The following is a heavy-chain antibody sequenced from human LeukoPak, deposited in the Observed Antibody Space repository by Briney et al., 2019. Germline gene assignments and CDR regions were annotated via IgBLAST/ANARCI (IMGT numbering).Heavy chain of an antibody. CDR2: IYNSGGT. CDR1: GGSISSYS. CDR3: ARDRSSGWYGGRYFDY. V-gene: IGHV4-59*12. Sequence: PSQTLSLTCTVSGGSISSYSWSWIRQPPGKGLEWIGYIYNSGGTNYNPSLKSRVTISVDTSKNQFSLKLSSVTAADTAVYYCARDRSSGWYGGRYFDYWGQGTLVTVSS. J-gene: IGHJ4*02. D-gene: IGHD6-19*01.